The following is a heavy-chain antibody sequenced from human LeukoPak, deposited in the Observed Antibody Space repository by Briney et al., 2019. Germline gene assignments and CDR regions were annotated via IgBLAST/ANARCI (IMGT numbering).Heavy chain of an antibody. CDR2: ISGSVGST. D-gene: IGHD3-16*01. CDR1: GFTFNSYA. Sequence: GGSLRLSCVAPGFTFNSYALTWVRQAPGKGLEWVSRISGSVGSTYYADSVKGRVTISTDNSKNTLYLQMNSLRPEDTAVYYCARALYRGYYFDYWGQGTLVTVSS. CDR3: ARALYRGYYFDY. V-gene: IGHV3-23*01. J-gene: IGHJ4*02.